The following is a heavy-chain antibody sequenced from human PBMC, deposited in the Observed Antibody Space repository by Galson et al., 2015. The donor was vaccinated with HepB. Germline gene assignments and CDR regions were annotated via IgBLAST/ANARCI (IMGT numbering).Heavy chain of an antibody. Sequence: TLSLTCTVSGGSISSGGYYWSWIRQHPGKGLEWIGYIYYSGSTYYNPSLKSRVTISVDTSKNQFSLKLSSVTAADTAVYYCARVPGSGMREIEDAFDIWGQGTMVTVSS. V-gene: IGHV4-31*03. CDR1: GGSISSGGYY. D-gene: IGHD3-10*01. CDR3: ARVPGSGMREIEDAFDI. CDR2: IYYSGST. J-gene: IGHJ3*02.